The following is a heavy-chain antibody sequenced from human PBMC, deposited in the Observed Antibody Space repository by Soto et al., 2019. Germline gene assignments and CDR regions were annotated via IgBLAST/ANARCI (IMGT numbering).Heavy chain of an antibody. D-gene: IGHD2-2*01. Sequence: QVQLVQSGPEVKKPGASLRLSCKASGYTFTTYYIHWVRQAPAQGLEWMGIINPSVATKSYAQRFQGRVTMTRDTSTSTVYMELSSLTSEDTAVYYCARDPAGSRLGANFYYYGMDVWGLGTAVTVSS. CDR1: GYTFTTYY. J-gene: IGHJ6*02. V-gene: IGHV1-46*01. CDR2: INPSVATK. CDR3: ARDPAGSRLGANFYYYGMDV.